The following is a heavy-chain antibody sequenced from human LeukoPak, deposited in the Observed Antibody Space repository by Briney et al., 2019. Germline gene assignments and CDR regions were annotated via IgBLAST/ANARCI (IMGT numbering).Heavy chain of an antibody. Sequence: GGSLRLSCAASGFTFGDYYMSWIRQAPGKGLEWVSYISSSGSTIYYADSVKGRFTISRDNAKNPLYLQMNSLRAEDTAVYYCARDRVGYCSSTSCYNYYYGMDVWGQGTTVTVSS. D-gene: IGHD2-2*01. J-gene: IGHJ6*02. CDR3: ARDRVGYCSSTSCYNYYYGMDV. V-gene: IGHV3-11*01. CDR1: GFTFGDYY. CDR2: ISSSGSTI.